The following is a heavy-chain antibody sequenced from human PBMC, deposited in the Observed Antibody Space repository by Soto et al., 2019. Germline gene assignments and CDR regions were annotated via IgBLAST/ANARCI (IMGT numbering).Heavy chain of an antibody. J-gene: IGHJ4*02. Sequence: GESLKISCKGSGYSFTSYWIGWVRQMPGKGLEWMGIIYPGDSDTRYSPSFQGQVTISADKSISTAYLQWSSLKASDTAMYYCARQEAFWSGYYVDYWAREPWSPSPQ. D-gene: IGHD3-3*01. CDR1: GYSFTSYW. CDR3: ARQEAFWSGYYVDY. CDR2: IYPGDSDT. V-gene: IGHV5-51*01.